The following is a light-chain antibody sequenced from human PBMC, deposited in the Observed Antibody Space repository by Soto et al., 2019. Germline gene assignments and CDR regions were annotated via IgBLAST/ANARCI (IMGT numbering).Light chain of an antibody. J-gene: IGLJ3*02. Sequence: QSVLTQPPSASGSPGQSVTISCTGTNSDIGGYNYVSWYQHHPGKAPKLIIYEVNKRPSGVPDRFSGSKSGYTASLTVSGLQAEDDADYFCSSYAGTTPWVFGGGTKVTVL. V-gene: IGLV2-8*01. CDR1: NSDIGGYNY. CDR3: SSYAGTTPWV. CDR2: EVN.